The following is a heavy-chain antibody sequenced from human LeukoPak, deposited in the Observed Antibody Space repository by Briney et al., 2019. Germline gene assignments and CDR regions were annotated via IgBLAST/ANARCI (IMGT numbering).Heavy chain of an antibody. D-gene: IGHD2-15*01. CDR2: IYYSGST. CDR1: GGSISSGGYY. V-gene: IGHV4-31*03. Sequence: SSETLSLTCSVSGGSISSGGYYWSWIRQHPGKGLEWIGNIYYSGSTYCNPSLKSRVTISVDTSENQFSLKLTSVTAADTAVYYCASRCPSYCTGGSCYSCDYWGRGTLVTVSS. CDR3: ASRCPSYCTGGSCYSCDY. J-gene: IGHJ4*02.